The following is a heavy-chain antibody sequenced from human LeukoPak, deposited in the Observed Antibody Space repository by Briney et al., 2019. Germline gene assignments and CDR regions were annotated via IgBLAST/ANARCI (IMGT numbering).Heavy chain of an antibody. Sequence: GGSLRLSCAASGFTFSTYNMNWVRQAPGKGLEWVSSITSSSSYIYYADSVKGRFTISRDNAKNSLYLQMNSLRAEDTAVYYCAKDILRWSFDYWGQGSLVTVAS. D-gene: IGHD4-23*01. CDR2: ITSSSSYI. CDR1: GFTFSTYN. CDR3: AKDILRWSFDY. J-gene: IGHJ4*02. V-gene: IGHV3-21*04.